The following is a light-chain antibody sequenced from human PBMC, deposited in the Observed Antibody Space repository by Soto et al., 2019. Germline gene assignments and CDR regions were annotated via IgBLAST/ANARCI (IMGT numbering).Light chain of an antibody. V-gene: IGLV2-8*01. CDR2: EVS. Sequence: QSALTQPPSASGSPGQSVTISCTGTSSDVGGYNYVSWYQQRPGKAPKLMIYEVSKRPSGVPDRFSGSKSGNTASLTVSGLQAEDEAEYYCNSYAGRNNSVFGGGTKLTVL. CDR1: SSDVGGYNY. CDR3: NSYAGRNNSV. J-gene: IGLJ3*02.